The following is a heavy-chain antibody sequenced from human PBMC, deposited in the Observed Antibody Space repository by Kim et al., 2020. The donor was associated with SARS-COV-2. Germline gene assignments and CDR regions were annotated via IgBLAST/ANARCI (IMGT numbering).Heavy chain of an antibody. CDR2: IWYDGSNK. CDR3: ARRLGGVVIGYYLDV. Sequence: GGSLRLSCAASGLTFSNYGMHWVRQAPGKGLEWVAVIWYDGSNKYYGDSVKGRFTISRDNPKNTLYLQMNNLRAEDTAVYYCARRLGGVVIGYYLDVWGTGTAVTVSS. CDR1: GLTFSNYG. V-gene: IGHV3-33*01. D-gene: IGHD3-3*01. J-gene: IGHJ6*03.